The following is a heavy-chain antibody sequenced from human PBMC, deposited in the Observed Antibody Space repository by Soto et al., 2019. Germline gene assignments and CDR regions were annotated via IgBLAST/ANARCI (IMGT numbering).Heavy chain of an antibody. V-gene: IGHV5-51*01. Sequence: GESLKISCKASGYSFPNYWIGWVRQMPGKGLEWMGTIYPRDSDIRYSPSFQGQVTISADNSISTAYVRWSSLQASDTAMYYCATLRTLLVAPVLYWGQGVMVTVSS. J-gene: IGHJ4*02. D-gene: IGHD2-15*01. CDR3: ATLRTLLVAPVLY. CDR2: IYPRDSDI. CDR1: GYSFPNYW.